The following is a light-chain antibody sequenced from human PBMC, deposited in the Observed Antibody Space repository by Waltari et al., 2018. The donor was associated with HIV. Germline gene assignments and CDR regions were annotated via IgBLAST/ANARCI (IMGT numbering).Light chain of an antibody. CDR2: EGI. Sequence: QSALTPPASVSGSPGQSITISCTGSSSDVGSYNLVSWYQQHPGKAPKLMIYEGINRPSGVSNRFSGSKSGNTASLTISGLQAEDEADYYCCAYAGSSNWVFGGGTKVTVL. CDR3: CAYAGSSNWV. J-gene: IGLJ3*02. V-gene: IGLV2-23*01. CDR1: SSDVGSYNL.